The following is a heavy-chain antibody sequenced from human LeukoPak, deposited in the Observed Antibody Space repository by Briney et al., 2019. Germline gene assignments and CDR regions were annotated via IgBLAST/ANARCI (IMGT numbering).Heavy chain of an antibody. CDR2: SSSSGSTI. CDR1: GFTLSDYY. CDR3: ARRRDFIDY. Sequence: PGGSLRLSCAASGFTLSDYYMSWIRQAPGKGLEWVSYSSSSGSTIYYADSVKGRFAISRDNAKNSLYLQMNSLRAEETAVYYCARRRDFIDYWGQGTLVTVSS. D-gene: IGHD3/OR15-3a*01. J-gene: IGHJ4*02. V-gene: IGHV3-11*01.